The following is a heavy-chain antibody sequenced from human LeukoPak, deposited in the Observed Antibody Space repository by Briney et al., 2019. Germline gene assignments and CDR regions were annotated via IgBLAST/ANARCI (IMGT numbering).Heavy chain of an antibody. CDR3: ARGVIAARLFDY. CDR1: GGSFSGYY. V-gene: IGHV4-34*01. D-gene: IGHD6-6*01. CDR2: INHSGST. Sequence: KALETLSLTCAVYGGSFSGYYWSWIRQPPGKGLEWIEEINHSGSTNYNPSLKSRVTISVDTSKNQFSLKLSSVTAADTAVYYCARGVIAARLFDYWGQGTLVTVSS. J-gene: IGHJ4*02.